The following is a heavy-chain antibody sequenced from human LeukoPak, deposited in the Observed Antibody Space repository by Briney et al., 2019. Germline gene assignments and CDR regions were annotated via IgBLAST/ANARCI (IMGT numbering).Heavy chain of an antibody. CDR1: GYTFTGYY. CDR3: ALGGVATKYNHFDY. V-gene: IGHV1-69*06. D-gene: IGHD1-14*01. J-gene: IGHJ4*02. Sequence: SVKVSCKASGYTFTGYYMHWVRQAPGQGLEWMGGIIPIFGTANYAQKFQGRVTITADKSTSTAYMELSSLRSEDTAVYYCALGGVATKYNHFDYWGQGTLVTVSS. CDR2: IIPIFGTA.